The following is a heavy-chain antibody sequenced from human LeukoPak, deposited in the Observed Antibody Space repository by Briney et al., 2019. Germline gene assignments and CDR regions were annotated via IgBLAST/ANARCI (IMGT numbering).Heavy chain of an antibody. Sequence: GGSLRLSCAASGFTVSSNYMSWVRQAPGKGLEWVSVIYSGGSTYYADSVKGRFTISRDNSKNTLYLQMNSLRAEDTAVYYCATGEAAVEKLDYWGQGTLVTVSS. CDR2: IYSGGST. J-gene: IGHJ4*02. V-gene: IGHV3-53*01. D-gene: IGHD6-25*01. CDR1: GFTVSSNY. CDR3: ATGEAAVEKLDY.